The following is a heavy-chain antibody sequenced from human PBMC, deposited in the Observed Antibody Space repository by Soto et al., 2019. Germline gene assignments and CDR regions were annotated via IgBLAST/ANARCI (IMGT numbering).Heavy chain of an antibody. CDR2: ISSSSSYI. CDR3: ARISSGYYHKTWDPDY. D-gene: IGHD3-22*01. Sequence: GGSLRLSCAASGFTFSSYSMNWVRQAPGKGLERVSSISSSSSYIYYADSVKGRFTISRDNAKNSLYLQMNGLRAEDTAVYYCARISSGYYHKTWDPDYWGQGTLVTVSS. J-gene: IGHJ4*02. V-gene: IGHV3-21*01. CDR1: GFTFSSYS.